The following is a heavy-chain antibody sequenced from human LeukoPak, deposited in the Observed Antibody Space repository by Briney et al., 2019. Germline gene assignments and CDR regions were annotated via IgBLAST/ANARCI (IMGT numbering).Heavy chain of an antibody. Sequence: SETLSLTCAVYGGSFSGNYWSWIRQPPGKGLEWIGEINHSGSTNYNPSLKSRVTISVDTSKNQFSLKLSSVTAADTAVYYCARIYDSSGYYHYSPDAFDIWGQGTMVTVSS. CDR1: GGSFSGNY. CDR2: INHSGST. D-gene: IGHD3-22*01. J-gene: IGHJ3*02. CDR3: ARIYDSSGYYHYSPDAFDI. V-gene: IGHV4-34*01.